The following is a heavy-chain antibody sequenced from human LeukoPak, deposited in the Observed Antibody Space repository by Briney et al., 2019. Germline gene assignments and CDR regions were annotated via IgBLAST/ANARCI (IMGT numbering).Heavy chain of an antibody. Sequence: GGSLRLSCAASGFTFSNYGMHWVRQAPGKGLEWVSIISYDGSNKYYADSVKGRFTISRDNSKNTLYLQMNSLRTEDTTVYYCAKSGYCSGGSCSHFDYWGQGTLVTVSS. CDR3: AKSGYCSGGSCSHFDY. CDR1: GFTFSNYG. D-gene: IGHD2-15*01. CDR2: ISYDGSNK. J-gene: IGHJ4*02. V-gene: IGHV3-30*18.